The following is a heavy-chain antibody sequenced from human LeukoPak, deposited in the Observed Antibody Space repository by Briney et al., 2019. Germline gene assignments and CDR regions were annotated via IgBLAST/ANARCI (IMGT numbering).Heavy chain of an antibody. CDR3: ARLITMVRGVTSYYYYYMDV. D-gene: IGHD3-10*01. CDR1: GGSISSYY. CDR2: IYTSGST. V-gene: IGHV4-4*07. Sequence: SETLSLTCTVSGGSISSYYWSWIRQPAGKGLEWIGRIYTSGSTNYNPSLKSRVTISVDTSKNQFSLKLSSVTAADTAVYYCARLITMVRGVTSYYYYYMDVWGKGTTVTISS. J-gene: IGHJ6*03.